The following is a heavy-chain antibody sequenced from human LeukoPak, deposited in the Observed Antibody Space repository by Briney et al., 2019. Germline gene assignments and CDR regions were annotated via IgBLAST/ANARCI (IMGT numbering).Heavy chain of an antibody. V-gene: IGHV4-39*01. Sequence: SETLSLTCTISASSISSSSHHWGWIRRSPGKGLEWIGSIYYGQTIYYNPSLNSRVTISVVTSKDHFTLQLNSVTAADTAVYYCVRHDGRGGATMGAFDSWGQGSLVTVSS. CDR3: VRHDGRGGATMGAFDS. J-gene: IGHJ5*01. CDR2: IYYGQTI. CDR1: ASSISSSSHH. D-gene: IGHD4/OR15-4a*01.